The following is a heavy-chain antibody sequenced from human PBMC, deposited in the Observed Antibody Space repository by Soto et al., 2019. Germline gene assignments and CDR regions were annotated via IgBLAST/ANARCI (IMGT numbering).Heavy chain of an antibody. CDR2: ISSSGSTI. CDR1: GFTFSSYE. J-gene: IGHJ4*02. V-gene: IGHV3-48*03. D-gene: IGHD6-19*01. Sequence: GGSLRLSCAASGFTFSSYEMNWVRQAPGKGLEWVSYISSSGSTIYYADSVKGRFTIPRDNAKNSLYLQMNSLRAEDTAVYYCARGQYGSGGGYFDYWGQETLVTVYS. CDR3: ARGQYGSGGGYFDY.